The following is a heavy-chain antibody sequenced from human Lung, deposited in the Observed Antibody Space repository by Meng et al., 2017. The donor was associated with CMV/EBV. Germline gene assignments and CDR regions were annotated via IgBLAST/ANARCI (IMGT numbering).Heavy chain of an antibody. J-gene: IGHJ4*02. V-gene: IGHV3-49*04. CDR2: IRSKAYGGTT. Sequence: SCTASGFTFGDYAMSXVRQAPGKGLEWVGFIRSKAYGGTTEYAASVKGRFTISRDDSKSIAYLQMNSLKTEDTAVYYCTRVGTYYYDSSGYYLREEGYFDSWXQGTLVTVSS. CDR3: TRVGTYYYDSSGYYLREEGYFDS. D-gene: IGHD3-22*01. CDR1: GFTFGDYA.